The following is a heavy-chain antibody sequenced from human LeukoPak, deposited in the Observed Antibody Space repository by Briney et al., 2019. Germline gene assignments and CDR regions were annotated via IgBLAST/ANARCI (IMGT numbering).Heavy chain of an antibody. D-gene: IGHD3-10*01. J-gene: IGHJ6*03. CDR3: ARTVPTMVRGVMANYYYYYMDV. CDR1: GGSISSYY. Sequence: SETLSLTCTVSGGSISSYYWSWIRQPPGKGQEWIGYIYYSGSTNYNPSLKSRVTISVDTSKNQFSLKLSSVTAADTAVYYCARTVPTMVRGVMANYYYYYMDVWGKGTTVTISS. V-gene: IGHV4-59*01. CDR2: IYYSGST.